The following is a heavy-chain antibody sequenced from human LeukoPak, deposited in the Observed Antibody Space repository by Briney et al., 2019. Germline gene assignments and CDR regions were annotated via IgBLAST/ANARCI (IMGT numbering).Heavy chain of an antibody. CDR1: GYTLTELS. J-gene: IGHJ3*01. V-gene: IGHV1-2*06. D-gene: IGHD6-13*01. Sequence: ASVKVSCKVSGYTLTELSMHWVRQAPGQGLEWMGRINPNSGGTNYAQKFQGRVTMTRDTSISTAYMELSRLRSDDTAVYYCARDRRPYSSSPGCWGQGTMVTVSS. CDR3: ARDRRPYSSSPGC. CDR2: INPNSGGT.